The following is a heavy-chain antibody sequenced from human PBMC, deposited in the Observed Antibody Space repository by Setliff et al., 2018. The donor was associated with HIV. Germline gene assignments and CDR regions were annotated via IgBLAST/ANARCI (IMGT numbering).Heavy chain of an antibody. CDR1: GYAFTSQF. J-gene: IGHJ4*02. D-gene: IGHD3-10*01. CDR2: INPSGGST. Sequence: GASVKVSCKASGYAFTSQFMHWVRQAPGQGLEWMGIINPSGGSTSYAQKFQGRVTMTRDTSTSTVYMELSSLRSEDTAVYYCAREQESYGSGSLAFDYWGQGTLVTVSS. CDR3: AREQESYGSGSLAFDY. V-gene: IGHV1-46*01.